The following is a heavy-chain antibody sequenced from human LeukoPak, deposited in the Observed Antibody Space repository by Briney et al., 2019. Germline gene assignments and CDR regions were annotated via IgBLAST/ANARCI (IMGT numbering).Heavy chain of an antibody. J-gene: IGHJ4*02. CDR3: AKTNLGYCSSTSCYGNDY. CDR1: GFTFSSYG. V-gene: IGHV3-30*18. Sequence: PAGSLRLSCAASGFTFSSYGMHWVRHAPRKGLEGVAVISYDGSNKYYADSVKGRSTISRDNSQNTLYLQMNCLRAADTAVYYCAKTNLGYCSSTSCYGNDYWGQGTLVTVSS. CDR2: ISYDGSNK. D-gene: IGHD2-2*01.